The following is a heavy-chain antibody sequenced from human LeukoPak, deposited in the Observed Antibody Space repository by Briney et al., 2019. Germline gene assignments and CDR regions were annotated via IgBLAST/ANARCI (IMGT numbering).Heavy chain of an antibody. Sequence: PGGSLRLSCAASGFTFSSYAMSWVRQAPGKGLEWVSAISGSGGSTYYADSVKGRFTISRDNSKNTLYLQMNSLRAEDTAVYYCDKVYSGSYTTYYVDYWGQGTLVTVSS. D-gene: IGHD1-26*01. CDR2: ISGSGGST. CDR1: GFTFSSYA. CDR3: DKVYSGSYTTYYVDY. J-gene: IGHJ4*02. V-gene: IGHV3-23*01.